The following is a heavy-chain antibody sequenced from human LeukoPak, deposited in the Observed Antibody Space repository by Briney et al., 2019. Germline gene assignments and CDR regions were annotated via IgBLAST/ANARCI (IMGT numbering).Heavy chain of an antibody. CDR2: INTDGSST. D-gene: IGHD6-13*01. J-gene: IGHJ4*02. V-gene: IGHV3-74*01. CDR1: GITFSSNW. CDR3: ARGSPGYSSSWYDY. Sequence: PGGSLRLSCVASGITFSSNWVHWVRQVPGKGLVWVSLINTDGSSTYYADSVKGRFTISRDNAKNTLYLQMNSLRAEDTAVYYCARGSPGYSSSWYDYWGQGTLVTVSS.